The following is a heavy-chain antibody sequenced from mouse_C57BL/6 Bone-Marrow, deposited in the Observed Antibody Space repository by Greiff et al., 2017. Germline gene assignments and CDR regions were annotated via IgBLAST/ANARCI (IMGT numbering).Heavy chain of an antibody. D-gene: IGHD2-2*01. Sequence: AGKGLEWIAASRNKANDYTTEYSASVKGRFIVSRDTSQSILYLQMNALRAEDTAIYYCARDAGGYGGFAYWGQGTLVTVSA. V-gene: IGHV7-1*01. J-gene: IGHJ3*01. CDR3: ARDAGGYGGFAY. CDR2: SRNKANDYTT.